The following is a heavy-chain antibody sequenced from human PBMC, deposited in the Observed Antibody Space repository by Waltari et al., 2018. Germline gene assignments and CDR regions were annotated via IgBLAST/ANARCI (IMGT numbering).Heavy chain of an antibody. CDR1: GGSISSYY. J-gene: IGHJ3*02. V-gene: IGHV4-4*07. D-gene: IGHD3-3*01. CDR2: IYTSGST. Sequence: QVQLQESGPGLVKPSETLSLTCTVSGGSISSYYWSWIRQPAGKGLEWIGRIYTSGSTNYNPSRRSRVTMSVETSKSQFSLKLSSVTAADTAVYYCARDQEYYDCWSGFPRGRAFDIWGQGTMVTVSS. CDR3: ARDQEYYDCWSGFPRGRAFDI.